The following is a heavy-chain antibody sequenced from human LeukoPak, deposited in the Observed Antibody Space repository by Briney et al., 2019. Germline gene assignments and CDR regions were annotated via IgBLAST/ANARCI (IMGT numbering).Heavy chain of an antibody. V-gene: IGHV3-7*01. J-gene: IGHJ4*02. CDR2: INEDGRNK. CDR3: ARDIDY. Sequence: PGGSLRLCCVASGITFSTRWMSWPRQVAGGGQAWVGNINEDGRNKYHADSVKRRFTISRDTARTSLYLQMNSRRAEGTALYYCARDIDYWGQGTLVTVSS. CDR1: GITFSTRW.